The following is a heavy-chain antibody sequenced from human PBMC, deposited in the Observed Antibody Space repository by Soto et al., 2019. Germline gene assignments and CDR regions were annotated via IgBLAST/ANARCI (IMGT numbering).Heavy chain of an antibody. V-gene: IGHV4-30-4*01. CDR2: IYYSVST. D-gene: IGHD6-6*01. J-gene: IGHJ5*02. Sequence: QVQLQESGPGLVKPSQTLSLTCTVSGGSISSGDYYWSWIRQPPGKGLEWIGYIYYSVSTFYNPSLKNRVTISVDTSKNQYSLKLSSVPAADTAVYYCARERPDGARLDPWGQGTLVTVSS. CDR1: GGSISSGDYY. CDR3: ARERPDGARLDP.